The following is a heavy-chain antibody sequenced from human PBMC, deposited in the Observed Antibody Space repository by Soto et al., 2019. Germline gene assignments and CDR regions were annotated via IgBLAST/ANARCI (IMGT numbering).Heavy chain of an antibody. V-gene: IGHV4-39*01. Sequence: SETLSLTCTVSGGSISSSSYYWGWIRQPPGKGLEWIGSIYYSGSTYYNPSLKSRVTISVDTSKNQFSLKPSSVTAADTAVYYCARGMVYAIDWFDPWGQGTLVTVSS. CDR1: GGSISSSSYY. CDR2: IYYSGST. J-gene: IGHJ5*02. CDR3: ARGMVYAIDWFDP. D-gene: IGHD2-8*01.